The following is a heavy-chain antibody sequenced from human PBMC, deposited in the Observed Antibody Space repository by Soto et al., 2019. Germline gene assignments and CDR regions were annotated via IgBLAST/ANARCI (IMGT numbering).Heavy chain of an antibody. CDR3: ARTYYYAAGSYYTPDY. V-gene: IGHV5-51*01. CDR1: GYNFATYW. Sequence: PGESLKISCKGSGYNFATYWIGWVRQMPGKGLEWMGIIYPGDSETRYSPSFEGQVTISADKSITTAFLQWSSLEASDSAMYYCARTYYYAAGSYYTPDYWGQGTLVTVSP. J-gene: IGHJ4*02. D-gene: IGHD3-10*01. CDR2: IYPGDSET.